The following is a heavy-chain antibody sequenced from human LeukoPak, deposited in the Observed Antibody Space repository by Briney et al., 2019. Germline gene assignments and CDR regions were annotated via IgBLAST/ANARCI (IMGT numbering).Heavy chain of an antibody. J-gene: IGHJ4*02. CDR3: ASVCSSGSCPLG. V-gene: IGHV1-69*04. CDR2: IIQILGIA. D-gene: IGHD2-15*01. CDR1: GGTFRSYA. Sequence: SVKVSHKASGGTFRSYAIRCVPQPPGQGLECMVRIIQILGIANYAQKFQGRVTITADKYTSTTCMELGSLRSEGTAVYYCASVCSSGSCPLGWGQGTLVTVSS.